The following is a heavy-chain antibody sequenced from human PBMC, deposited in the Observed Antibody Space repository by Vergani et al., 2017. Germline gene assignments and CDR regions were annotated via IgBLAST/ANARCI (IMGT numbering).Heavy chain of an antibody. J-gene: IGHJ3*02. CDR2: IYHSGST. CDR1: GGSISSGGYS. CDR3: ASQPYGDYGLSGAFDI. V-gene: IGHV4-30-2*01. D-gene: IGHD4-17*01. Sequence: QLQLQESGSGLVKPSQTLSLTCAVSGGSISSGGYSWSWIRQPPGKGLEWIGYIYHSGSTYYNPSLKSRVTISVDRSKNQFSLKLSSVTAADTAVYYCASQPYGDYGLSGAFDIWGQGTMVTVSS.